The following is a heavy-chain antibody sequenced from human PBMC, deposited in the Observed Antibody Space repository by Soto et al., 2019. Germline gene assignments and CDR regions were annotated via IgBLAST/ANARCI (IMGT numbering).Heavy chain of an antibody. CDR2: IYYSGTT. CDR3: AGHKGGYYSGVDV. J-gene: IGHJ6*02. V-gene: IGHV4-39*01. Sequence: NPSENLSLTCTVSRGSISSNSYSWACIRQPPGKGLEWIGNIYYSGTTYYNPSLKSRVTISVDTSKNQFSLKLSSVTAADTAVYYCAGHKGGYYSGVDVWGQGTTVTVS. CDR1: RGSISSNSYS.